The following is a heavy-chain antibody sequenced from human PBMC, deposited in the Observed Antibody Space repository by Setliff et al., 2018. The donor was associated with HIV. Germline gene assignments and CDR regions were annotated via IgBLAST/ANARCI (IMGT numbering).Heavy chain of an antibody. Sequence: PSETLSLTCAVYGGSFSGYYWSWIRQPPGKGLEWIREINHSGSTNCNPSLKSRVTISVETSKNQFSLKLSSVTAADTAVYYCAREGLAVAGLNWFDPWGQGTLVTVSS. D-gene: IGHD6-19*01. CDR2: INHSGST. V-gene: IGHV4-34*01. J-gene: IGHJ5*02. CDR3: AREGLAVAGLNWFDP. CDR1: GGSFSGYY.